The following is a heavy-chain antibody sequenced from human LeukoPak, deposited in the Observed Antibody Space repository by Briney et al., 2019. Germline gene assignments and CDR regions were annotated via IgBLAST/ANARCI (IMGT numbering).Heavy chain of an antibody. J-gene: IGHJ4*02. D-gene: IGHD3-10*01. Sequence: PGGSLRLSCAASGFTFSSYAMSWVRQAPGKGLEWVSAISGSGGSTYYADSVKGRFTISRDNSRNTLYLQMNSLRAEDTAVFYCAKGEYYYGSGSYYLDYWGQGTLVTVSS. CDR1: GFTFSSYA. CDR3: AKGEYYYGSGSYYLDY. CDR2: ISGSGGST. V-gene: IGHV3-23*01.